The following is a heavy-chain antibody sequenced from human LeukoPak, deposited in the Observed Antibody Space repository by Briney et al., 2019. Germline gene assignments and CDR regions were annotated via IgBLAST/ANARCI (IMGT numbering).Heavy chain of an antibody. CDR2: IYSGGST. D-gene: IGHD4-17*01. Sequence: PGGSLRLSCAASEFTVSSNYMSWVRQAAGKGLEWVSVIYSGGSTHYADSVKGRFTISRDNSKNTLYLQMNSLRAEDTAVYYCARDGNYGDYYYYYGMDVWGQGTTVTVSS. J-gene: IGHJ6*02. CDR1: EFTVSSNY. CDR3: ARDGNYGDYYYYYGMDV. V-gene: IGHV3-66*01.